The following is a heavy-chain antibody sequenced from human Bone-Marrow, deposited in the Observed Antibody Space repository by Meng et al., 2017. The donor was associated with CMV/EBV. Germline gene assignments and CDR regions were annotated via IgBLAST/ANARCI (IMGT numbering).Heavy chain of an antibody. CDR1: GGTFSSYT. J-gene: IGHJ4*02. V-gene: IGHV1-69*04. CDR3: ARDRSRYGSGPDY. CDR2: IIPILDII. Sequence: SVKVSCKASGGTFSSYTFSWVRQAPGQGLEWLGRIIPILDIINYAQKFQGRVTITADKSTGTVYMELSSLRYGDTAVYYCARDRSRYGSGPDYWGQGTLVTFSS. D-gene: IGHD3-10*01.